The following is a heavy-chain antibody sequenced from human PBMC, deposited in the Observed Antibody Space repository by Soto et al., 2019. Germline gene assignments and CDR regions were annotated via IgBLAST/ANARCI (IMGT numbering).Heavy chain of an antibody. CDR3: ARDHLDYGDLKPHYYGMDV. D-gene: IGHD4-17*01. J-gene: IGHJ6*02. V-gene: IGHV4-59*01. Sequence: SETLSLTCTVSGGSISSYYWSWTRQPPGKGLEWIGYIYYSGSTNYNPSLKSRVTISVDTSKNQFSLKLSSVTAADTAVYYCARDHLDYGDLKPHYYGMDVWGQGTTVTVSS. CDR2: IYYSGST. CDR1: GGSISSYY.